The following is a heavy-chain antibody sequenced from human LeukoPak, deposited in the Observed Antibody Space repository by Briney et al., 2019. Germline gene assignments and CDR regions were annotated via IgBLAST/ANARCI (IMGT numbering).Heavy chain of an antibody. V-gene: IGHV4-38-2*01. Sequence: PSETLSLTCAVSGYSISSGYYWGWIRQPPGKGLAWIGSIYHSGSTYYNPSLKSRVTISVDTSKNQFSLKLSSVTAADTAVYYCARGITNWGLCPPGAKVYWGQGTLVTVSS. D-gene: IGHD7-27*01. J-gene: IGHJ4*02. CDR1: GYSISSGYY. CDR3: ARGITNWGLCPPGAKVY. CDR2: IYHSGST.